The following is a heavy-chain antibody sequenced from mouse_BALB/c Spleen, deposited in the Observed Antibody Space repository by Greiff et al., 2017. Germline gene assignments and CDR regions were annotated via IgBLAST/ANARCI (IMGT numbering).Heavy chain of an antibody. CDR3: TRDGGPYYFDY. V-gene: IGHV5-6-4*01. D-gene: IGHD3-3*01. Sequence: EVNVVESGGGLVKPGGSLKLSCAASGFTFSSYTMSWVRQTPEKRLEWVATISSGGSYTYYPDSVKGRFTISRDNAKNTLYLQMSSLKSEDTAMYYCTRDGGPYYFDYGGKGTTLTVSS. J-gene: IGHJ2*01. CDR1: GFTFSSYT. CDR2: ISSGGSYT.